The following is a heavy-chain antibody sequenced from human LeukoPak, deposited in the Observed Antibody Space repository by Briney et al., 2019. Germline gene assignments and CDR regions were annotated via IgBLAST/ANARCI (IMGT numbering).Heavy chain of an antibody. CDR2: ISAYNGNT. J-gene: IGHJ4*02. D-gene: IGHD6-19*01. V-gene: IGHV1-18*04. Sequence: ASVKVSCKASGYTFTSYYMHWVRQAPGQGLEWMGWISAYNGNTNYAQKLQGRVTMTTDTSTSTAYMELRSLRSDDTAVYYCARPSAVAGVFDYWGQGTLVTVSS. CDR3: ARPSAVAGVFDY. CDR1: GYTFTSYY.